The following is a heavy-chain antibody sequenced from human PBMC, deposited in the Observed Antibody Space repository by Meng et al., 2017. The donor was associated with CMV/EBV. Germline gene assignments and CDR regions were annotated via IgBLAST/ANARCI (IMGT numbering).Heavy chain of an antibody. V-gene: IGHV4-59*01. CDR3: ARGLYSSSWTWFDP. Sequence: SETLSLTCTVSGGSISSYYWSWIRQPPGKGLEWMGYIYYSGSTNYNPSLKSRVTISVDTSKNQFSLKLSSVTAADTAVYYCARGLYSSSWTWFDPWGQGTLVTVSS. J-gene: IGHJ5*02. CDR2: IYYSGST. CDR1: GGSISSYY. D-gene: IGHD6-13*01.